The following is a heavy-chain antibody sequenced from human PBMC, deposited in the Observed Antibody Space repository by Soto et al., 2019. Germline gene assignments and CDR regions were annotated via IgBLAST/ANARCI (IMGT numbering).Heavy chain of an antibody. V-gene: IGHV4-4*02. J-gene: IGHJ4*02. CDR1: GGSISSSNW. CDR2: IYHSGGT. Sequence: PSETLSLTCAVSGGSISSSNWWSWVRQPPGKGLEWIGEIYHSGGTNYNPSLKSRVTISVDTSKNQFSLKLSSVTAADTAVYYCARGLRDIVVVTARPFDYWGQGTLVTVSS. CDR3: ARGLRDIVVVTARPFDY. D-gene: IGHD2-21*02.